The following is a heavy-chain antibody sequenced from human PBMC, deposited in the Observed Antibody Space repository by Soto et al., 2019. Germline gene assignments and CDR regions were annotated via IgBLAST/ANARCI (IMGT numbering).Heavy chain of an antibody. CDR1: GGTFSSYA. V-gene: IGHV1-69*01. J-gene: IGHJ6*02. CDR3: ARDRVGCSSTRCYAVDYYYGMDV. CDR2: IIPIFGTA. D-gene: IGHD2-2*01. Sequence: QVQLVQSGAEVKKPGSSVKVSCKASGGTFSSYAISWVRQAPGQGLEWMGGIIPIFGTANYAQKFQGIVPITADESTCTAYMELSSLRAEDTAVYYCARDRVGCSSTRCYAVDYYYGMDVWGQGTTVTVSS.